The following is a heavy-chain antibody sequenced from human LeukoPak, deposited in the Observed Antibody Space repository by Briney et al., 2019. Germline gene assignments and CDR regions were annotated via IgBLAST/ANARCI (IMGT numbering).Heavy chain of an antibody. D-gene: IGHD3-22*01. CDR2: INPNTGGT. Sequence: ASVKVSCKASGYTFSGSYVHWVRQAPGHGLEWMGWINPNTGGTTYAQEFQSRVTMTRDTSISTAYMELSRLRSDDTAVYYCARDYHDSSGHTYYFDNWGQGTLVTVSS. CDR1: GYTFSGSY. J-gene: IGHJ4*02. CDR3: ARDYHDSSGHTYYFDN. V-gene: IGHV1-2*02.